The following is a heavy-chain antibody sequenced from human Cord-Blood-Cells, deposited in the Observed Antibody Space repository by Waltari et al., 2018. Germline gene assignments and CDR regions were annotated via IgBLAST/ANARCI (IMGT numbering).Heavy chain of an antibody. CDR1: GGSISSYY. CDR2: IYTSGST. Sequence: QVQLQESGPGLVKPSETLSLTCTVSGGSISSYYWSWIRQPAGKGLEWIGRIYTSGSTNYSPSLKSRVTMSVATSKNQFSLKLSSVTAADTAVYYCAISSWYKNWFDPWGQGTLVTVSS. D-gene: IGHD6-13*01. CDR3: AISSWYKNWFDP. J-gene: IGHJ5*02. V-gene: IGHV4-4*07.